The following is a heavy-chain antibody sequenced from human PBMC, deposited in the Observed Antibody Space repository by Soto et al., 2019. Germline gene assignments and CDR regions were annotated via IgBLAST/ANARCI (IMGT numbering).Heavy chain of an antibody. J-gene: IGHJ3*02. V-gene: IGHV1-18*01. CDR2: ISAYNGNT. CDR3: ARDQVSAGTTHNDAFDI. CDR1: GYTFTSYG. D-gene: IGHD1-7*01. Sequence: QVQLVQSGADVKKPGASVKVSCKASGYTFTSYGISWVRQAPGQGLEWMGWISAYNGNTNYAQKLQGRVTMTTDTSTSTAYMELRSLRSDDTAVYYCARDQVSAGTTHNDAFDIWGQGTMVTVSS.